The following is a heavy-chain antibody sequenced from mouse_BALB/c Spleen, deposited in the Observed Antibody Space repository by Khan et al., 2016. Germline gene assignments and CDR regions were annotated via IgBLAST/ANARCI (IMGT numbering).Heavy chain of an antibody. V-gene: IGHV1-9*01. CDR1: GYTFSSYW. Sequence: VQLQQPGAELMKPGASVKISCKATGYTFSSYWLEWAKERPGHGLEWIGEIPPGSGSTNYHEKLKGQATFTPETPSNTAYMQVSSLASEDSAVYYCARGVYWGQGTLVTVSA. CDR3: ARGVY. CDR2: IPPGSGST. J-gene: IGHJ3*01.